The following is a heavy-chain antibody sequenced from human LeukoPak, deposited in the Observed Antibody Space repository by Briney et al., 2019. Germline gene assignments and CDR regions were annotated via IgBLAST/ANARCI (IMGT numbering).Heavy chain of an antibody. J-gene: IGHJ4*02. CDR2: IWYDGSNE. V-gene: IGHV3-33*01. CDR3: ARQGIVGAKRGGWFDY. D-gene: IGHD1-26*01. CDR1: GFTFSSYG. Sequence: GGSLRLSCAASGFTFSSYGMHWVRQAPGKGLEWVAVIWYDGSNENYADSVKGRFTISRDNSKKTMYLQMNSLRAEDTAVYYCARQGIVGAKRGGWFDYWGQGTRVTVSS.